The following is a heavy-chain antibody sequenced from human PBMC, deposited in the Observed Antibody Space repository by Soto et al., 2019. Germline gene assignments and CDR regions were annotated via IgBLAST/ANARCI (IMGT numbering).Heavy chain of an antibody. J-gene: IGHJ4*02. V-gene: IGHV3-21*01. CDR2: ISSSSSYI. D-gene: IGHD3-22*01. CDR1: GFTFSSYS. CDR3: ARVFDYYDSSGYYPADY. Sequence: AGGSLRLSCAASGFTFSSYSMNWVRQAPGKGLEWVSSISSSSSYIYYADSVKGRFTISRDNAKNSLYLQMNSLRAEDTAVYYCARVFDYYDSSGYYPADYWGQGTLVTVSS.